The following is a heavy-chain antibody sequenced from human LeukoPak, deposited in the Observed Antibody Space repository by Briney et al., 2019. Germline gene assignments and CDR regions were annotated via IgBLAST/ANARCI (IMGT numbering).Heavy chain of an antibody. V-gene: IGHV4-38-2*02. D-gene: IGHD2-21*02. J-gene: IGHJ4*02. CDR1: GYSISSGYY. CDR2: IYHGGST. CDR3: ARDLASCAGDCYSDGFDY. Sequence: PSETLSLTCTVSGYSISSGYYWGWIRQSPGKGLEWIGSIYHGGSTYYDPSLRSRVIVSVDTSKNHFSLKMSSVTAADTAVYYCARDLASCAGDCYSDGFDYWGQGALVSVSS.